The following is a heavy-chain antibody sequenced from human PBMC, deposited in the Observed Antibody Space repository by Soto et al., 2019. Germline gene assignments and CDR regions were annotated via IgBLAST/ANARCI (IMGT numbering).Heavy chain of an antibody. J-gene: IGHJ6*02. V-gene: IGHV3-48*03. Sequence: GGSVRLSCAASGFTFSSYEMNWVRQAPGKGLEWVSYISSSGSTIYYADSVKGRFTISRDNAKNSLYLQMNSLRAEDTAVYYCARETGGYYYDSSGYYYGPRYGMDVGGQGTTVTVPS. CDR2: ISSSGSTI. CDR1: GFTFSSYE. CDR3: ARETGGYYYDSSGYYYGPRYGMDV. D-gene: IGHD3-22*01.